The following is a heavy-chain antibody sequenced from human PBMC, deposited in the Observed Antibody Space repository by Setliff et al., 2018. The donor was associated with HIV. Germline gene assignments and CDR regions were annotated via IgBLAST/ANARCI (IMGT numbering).Heavy chain of an antibody. J-gene: IGHJ5*02. D-gene: IGHD3-3*02. CDR3: ARGTAPRPASVLEFLEWLFPNWFDP. CDR1: GGTFSSYA. V-gene: IGHV1-8*02. CDR2: MNPNNGNT. Sequence: GASVKVSCKASGGTFSSYAINWVRQATGQGLEWMGWMNPNNGNTGYAEKFQGRVTMTRDTSISTAYMELSSLRSDDTAVYYCARGTAPRPASVLEFLEWLFPNWFDPWGQGTLVTVSS.